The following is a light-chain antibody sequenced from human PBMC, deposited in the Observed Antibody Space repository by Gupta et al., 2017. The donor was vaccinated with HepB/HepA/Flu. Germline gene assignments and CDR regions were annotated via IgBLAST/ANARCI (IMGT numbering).Light chain of an antibody. CDR1: DEVGSW. V-gene: IGKV1-12*01. Sequence: TPFPSFVTASVGERVTITCRASDEVGSWVAWYQQRPGDAPSLLIYAASTLKTGVPSRFGGSGFGTHFSLTISNLQPEDSATFFCQQANSFPLTFGGGTKLEIK. J-gene: IGKJ4*01. CDR3: QQANSFPLT. CDR2: AAS.